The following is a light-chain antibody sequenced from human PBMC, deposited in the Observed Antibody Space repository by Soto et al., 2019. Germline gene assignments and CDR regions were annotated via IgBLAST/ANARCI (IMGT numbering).Light chain of an antibody. CDR2: GNS. CDR1: SSNIGAGYD. V-gene: IGLV1-40*01. Sequence: QSVLTQPPSVSGAPGQRVTISCTGSSSNIGAGYDVHWYQQLPGTAPKLLIYGNSNRPSGVPDRFSGSKSGNTASLTISGLQAEDEADYYCSSFASTHTYVFGTGTKLTVL. J-gene: IGLJ1*01. CDR3: SSFASTHTYV.